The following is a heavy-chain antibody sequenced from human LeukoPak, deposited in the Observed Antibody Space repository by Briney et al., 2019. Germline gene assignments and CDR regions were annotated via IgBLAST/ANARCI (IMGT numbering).Heavy chain of an antibody. CDR3: ARDMGYCSGGSCYSGGNDY. Sequence: SETLSLTCAVYGGSFSGYYWSWIRQPPGKGLEWIGEINHSGSTNYNPSLKSRVTISVDTSKNQFSLKLSSVTAADTAVYCCARDMGYCSGGSCYSGGNDYWGQGTLVTVSS. D-gene: IGHD2-15*01. J-gene: IGHJ4*02. V-gene: IGHV4-34*01. CDR2: INHSGST. CDR1: GGSFSGYY.